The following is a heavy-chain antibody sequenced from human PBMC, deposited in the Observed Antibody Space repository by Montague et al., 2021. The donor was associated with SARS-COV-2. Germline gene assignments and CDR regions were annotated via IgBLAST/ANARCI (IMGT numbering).Heavy chain of an antibody. J-gene: IGHJ6*02. CDR1: GGSISSYY. V-gene: IGHV4-4*07. CDR3: ASGKYYDFWSGYYSHDYVSGMDV. CDR2: THTSGST. D-gene: IGHD3-3*01. Sequence: SETLSPTCTVAGGSISSYYWGWIRQSAGKGLEWIGRTHTSGSTDYKPSLNGGVTMSVDTSKNQCSLKLSSVTAADTAVYYCASGKYYDFWSGYYSHDYVSGMDVWGQGTTVTVSS.